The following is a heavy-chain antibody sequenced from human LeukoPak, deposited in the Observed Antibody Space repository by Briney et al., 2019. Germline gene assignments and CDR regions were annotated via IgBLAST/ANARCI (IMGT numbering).Heavy chain of an antibody. CDR3: ARGRRSSSWPYPFDY. D-gene: IGHD6-13*01. J-gene: IGHJ4*02. CDR1: GGSFSGYY. Sequence: PSETLSLTCAVYGGSFSGYYWSWIRQPPGKGLEWIGEINHSGSTNYNLSLKSRVTISVDTSKNQFSLKLSSVAAADTAVYYCARGRRSSSWPYPFDYWGQGTLVTVSS. V-gene: IGHV4-34*01. CDR2: INHSGST.